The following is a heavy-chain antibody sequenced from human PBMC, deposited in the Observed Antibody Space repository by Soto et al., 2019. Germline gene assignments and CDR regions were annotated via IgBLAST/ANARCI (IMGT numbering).Heavy chain of an antibody. Sequence: QVQLQESGPGLVKPSETLSLTCTVSGGSISSYCWSWIRQPPGKGLEWIGYIYYSGSTNYNPSLKSRVTISVDTSKNQFSLKLSSVTAADTAVYYCARGEITYYYGSGSYYFDYWGQGTLVTVSS. CDR1: GGSISSYC. CDR2: IYYSGST. CDR3: ARGEITYYYGSGSYYFDY. J-gene: IGHJ4*02. D-gene: IGHD3-10*01. V-gene: IGHV4-59*08.